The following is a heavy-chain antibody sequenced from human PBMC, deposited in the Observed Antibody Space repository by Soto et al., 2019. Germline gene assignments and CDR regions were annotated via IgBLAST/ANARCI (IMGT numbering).Heavy chain of an antibody. V-gene: IGHV1-69*13. CDR2: IIPIFGTA. CDR1: GGTFSSYA. Sequence: SVKVSCKVSGGTFSSYAISWVRQAPGQGLEWMGGIIPIFGTANYAQKFQGRVTITADESTSTAYMELSSLRSEDTAVYYCARGEAYCGGDCYSFWFDPWGQGTLVTVSS. D-gene: IGHD2-21*02. J-gene: IGHJ5*02. CDR3: ARGEAYCGGDCYSFWFDP.